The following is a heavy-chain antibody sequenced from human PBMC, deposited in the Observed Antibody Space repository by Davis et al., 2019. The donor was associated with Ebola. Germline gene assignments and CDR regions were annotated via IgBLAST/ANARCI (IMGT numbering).Heavy chain of an antibody. CDR2: IYYSGST. V-gene: IGHV4-59*08. CDR3: ARQNYDFWSGYYSGNWFDP. Sequence: SETLSLTCTVSGGSISSYYWSWIRQPPGKGLEWIGYIYYSGSTYYNPSLKSRVTISVDTSKNQFSLKLSSVTAADTAVYYCARQNYDFWSGYYSGNWFDPWGQGTLVTVSS. J-gene: IGHJ5*02. D-gene: IGHD3-3*01. CDR1: GGSISSYY.